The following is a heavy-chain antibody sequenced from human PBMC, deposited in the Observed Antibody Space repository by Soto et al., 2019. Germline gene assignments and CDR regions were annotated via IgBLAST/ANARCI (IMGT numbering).Heavy chain of an antibody. J-gene: IGHJ4*02. V-gene: IGHV3-21*01. CDR1: GFTFSTYT. Sequence: PGGSLRLSCASSGFTFSTYTMNWVRQAPGKGLEGVSSINGRGNYIYYAESVKGRFTISRDNAKNSLYLQMDRLRAEDTALYYCVREDGKVGTNSAFDSWGLGALVTVSS. CDR3: VREDGKVGTNSAFDS. D-gene: IGHD1-26*01. CDR2: INGRGNYI.